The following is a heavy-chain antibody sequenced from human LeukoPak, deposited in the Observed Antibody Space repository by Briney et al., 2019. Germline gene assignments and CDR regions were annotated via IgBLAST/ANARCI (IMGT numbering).Heavy chain of an antibody. J-gene: IGHJ5*02. CDR1: GFSLSTSGVG. V-gene: IGHV2-5*01. CDR2: IYWNDDK. D-gene: IGHD3-22*01. CDR3: AHLDYYDSSGYYSNLHNWFDP. Sequence: SGPTLVKPTQALTLTCTFSGFSLSTSGVGVGWIRQPPGKALEWLALIYWNDDKRYSPSLKSRLTITKDTSKNQVVLTMTNMDPVDTATYYCAHLDYYDSSGYYSNLHNWFDPWGQGTLVTVSS.